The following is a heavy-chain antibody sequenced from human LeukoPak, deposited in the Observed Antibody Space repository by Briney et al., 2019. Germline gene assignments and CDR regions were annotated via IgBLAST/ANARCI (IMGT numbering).Heavy chain of an antibody. CDR3: ARAIWYGSGTTAFDY. CDR2: IYNSGST. CDR1: GGSISSYY. Sequence: SETLSLTCTVSGGSISSYYWSWIRQPAGKGLEWIGRIYNSGSTNYNTNYNPSLSSRVTMSVDTSKNQFSLKLNSVTAADTAVCYCARAIWYGSGTTAFDYWGQGTLVTVSS. V-gene: IGHV4-4*07. J-gene: IGHJ4*02. D-gene: IGHD3-10*01.